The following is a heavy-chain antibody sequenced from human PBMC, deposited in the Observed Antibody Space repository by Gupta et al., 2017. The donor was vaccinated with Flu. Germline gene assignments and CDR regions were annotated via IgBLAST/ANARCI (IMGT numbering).Heavy chain of an antibody. J-gene: IGHJ4*02. CDR2: ISSSGSTI. Sequence: GLEWVSYISSSGSTIYYADSVKGRFTISRDNAKDSLYLQMNSLRAEDTDVYYCARDSPHYDSLTGLGTLFDYWGQGTLVTVAS. D-gene: IGHD3-9*01. V-gene: IGHV3-11*01. CDR3: ARDSPHYDSLTGLGTLFDY.